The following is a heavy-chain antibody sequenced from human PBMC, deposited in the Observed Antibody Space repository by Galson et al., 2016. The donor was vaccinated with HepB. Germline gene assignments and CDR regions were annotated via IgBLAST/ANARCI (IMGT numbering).Heavy chain of an antibody. J-gene: IGHJ6*02. Sequence: SVKVSCKASGYTFTSYTIHWVRQAPGQGLEWMGWINAGTGNTKYSQNFQGRVTITRDTSASTAYMELSSLRSEDTAVYYCARDIGHNILTGYTYYYFYGMDVWGQGTTVTVSS. CDR3: ARDIGHNILTGYTYYYFYGMDV. CDR1: GYTFTSYT. V-gene: IGHV1-3*01. D-gene: IGHD3-9*01. CDR2: INAGTGNT.